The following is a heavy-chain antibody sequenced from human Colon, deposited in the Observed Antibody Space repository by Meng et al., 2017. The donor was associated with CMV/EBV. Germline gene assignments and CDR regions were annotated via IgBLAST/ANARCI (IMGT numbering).Heavy chain of an antibody. CDR2: KENIKEEK. CDR3: AAAWKFAGSPLDY. V-gene: IGHV1-18*01. CDR1: TLNNEV. J-gene: IGHJ4*02. D-gene: IGHD3-10*01. Sequence: TLNNEVMKRGGQEAGEGKERMGWKENIKEEKRKEKKNKGRVTMTTDTSTSTAYMELRNLRPDDTAIYYCAAAWKFAGSPLDYWGQGTLVTVSS.